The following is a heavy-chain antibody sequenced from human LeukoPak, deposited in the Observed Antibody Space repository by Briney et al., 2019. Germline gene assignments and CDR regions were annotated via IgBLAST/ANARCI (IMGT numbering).Heavy chain of an antibody. J-gene: IGHJ4*02. D-gene: IGHD2-15*01. V-gene: IGHV3-43*02. Sequence: GGSLRLSCAASGFTFDDYAMHWVRQAPGKGLEWVSLISGDGDSTYYADSVKGRFTISRDNSKNSLYLQMNSLRTEDTALYYCAKDLADIVEVVSGIDYWGQGTLVTVSS. CDR1: GFTFDDYA. CDR2: ISGDGDST. CDR3: AKDLADIVEVVSGIDY.